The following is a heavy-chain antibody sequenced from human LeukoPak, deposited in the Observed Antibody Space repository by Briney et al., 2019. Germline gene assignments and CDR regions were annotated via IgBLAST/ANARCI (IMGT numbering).Heavy chain of an antibody. Sequence: ASVKVYCKTSGYTFTGYYMYWVRQAPGQGLEWMGWINPDSGGTNYAQKFQGRVTMTRDTSISTVYMELGSLRSDDTAVYFCAKRVVPTAFSWFDPWGQGTLVTVSP. CDR3: AKRVVPTAFSWFDP. CDR1: GYTFTGYY. D-gene: IGHD2-2*01. V-gene: IGHV1-2*02. CDR2: INPDSGGT. J-gene: IGHJ5*02.